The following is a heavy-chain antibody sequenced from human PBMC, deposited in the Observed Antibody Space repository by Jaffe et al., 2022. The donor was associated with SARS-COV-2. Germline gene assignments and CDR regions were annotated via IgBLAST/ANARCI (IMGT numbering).Heavy chain of an antibody. Sequence: QVQLVQSGAEVKKPGASVKVSCKASGYTFTSYYIHWVRQAPGQGLEWMGIINPSGGATTYAQEFQGRVTMTRDTSTSTVYMELSSLGSEDTAVYFCARGDLTSDYGDYLGPSLWGHGTLVTVSS. J-gene: IGHJ4*01. CDR1: GYTFTSYY. V-gene: IGHV1-46*01. CDR3: ARGDLTSDYGDYLGPSL. CDR2: INPSGGAT. D-gene: IGHD4-17*01.